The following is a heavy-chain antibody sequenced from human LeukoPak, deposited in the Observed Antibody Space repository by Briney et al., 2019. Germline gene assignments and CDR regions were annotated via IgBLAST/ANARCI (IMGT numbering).Heavy chain of an antibody. CDR2: IIPIFGTA. J-gene: IGHJ4*02. Sequence: SVKVSCKASGGTFSSYAISWVRQAPGQGLEWMGGIIPIFGTANYAQKFQGRVTITADESTSTAYMELSSLRSEDTAVCYCARGRVEYSSSSVDYWGQGTLVTVSS. V-gene: IGHV1-69*13. D-gene: IGHD6-6*01. CDR1: GGTFSSYA. CDR3: ARGRVEYSSSSVDY.